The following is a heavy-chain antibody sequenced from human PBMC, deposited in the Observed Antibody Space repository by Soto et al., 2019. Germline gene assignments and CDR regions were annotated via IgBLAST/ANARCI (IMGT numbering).Heavy chain of an antibody. CDR3: ANHQDYNSPGNFFDL. CDR2: IKQDGSEK. D-gene: IGHD1-20*01. Sequence: EVQLVESGGGLVQPGESLRLSCTASGLTFSIYWMSWVRQAPGKGLEWVANIKQDGSEKNYVGSVKGRITVSRDNAENSVYLQMNSLRAEDTAVYYCANHQDYNSPGNFFDLWGRGTLVTVSS. V-gene: IGHV3-7*01. CDR1: GLTFSIYW. J-gene: IGHJ2*01.